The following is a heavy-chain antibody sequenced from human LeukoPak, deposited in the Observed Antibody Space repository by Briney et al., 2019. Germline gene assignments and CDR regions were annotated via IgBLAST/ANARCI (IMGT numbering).Heavy chain of an antibody. J-gene: IGHJ4*02. CDR2: IYYNVAT. D-gene: IGHD5-24*01. CDR3: ARVRDGYNRNWAY. V-gene: IGHV4-39*02. Sequence: KSSETLSLTCTVSGGSISSSIYYWGWFRQPPGKGLEWIGSIYYNVATYYNSSLKSRVTISVDTSKNHLSLKLSSVTAADTAVYYRARVRDGYNRNWAYWGQGTLVTVSS. CDR1: GGSISSSIYY.